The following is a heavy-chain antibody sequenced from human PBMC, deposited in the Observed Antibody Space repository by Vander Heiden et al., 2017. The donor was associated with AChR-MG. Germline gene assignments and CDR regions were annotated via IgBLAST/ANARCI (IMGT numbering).Heavy chain of an antibody. J-gene: IGHJ4*02. CDR3: AKDRGFGELLSGVES. D-gene: IGHD3-10*01. CDR2: VSWGGHTI. V-gene: IGHV3-9*01. Sequence: EVLLVESGGGLVQPGTSLRLSCAASGFIFNNYASHWVRQPPGKGLAWVSTVSWGGHTIGHAYSVKGRFTISRDNTKNALYLQMNSLRREDTALYYCAKDRGFGELLSGVESWGQGTLVTVSS. CDR1: GFIFNNYA.